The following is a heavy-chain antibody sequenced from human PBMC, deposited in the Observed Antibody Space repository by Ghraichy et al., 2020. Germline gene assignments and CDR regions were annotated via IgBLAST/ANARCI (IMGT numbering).Heavy chain of an antibody. J-gene: IGHJ4*02. CDR1: GGSISSYY. Sequence: ESLNISCTVSGGSISSYYWSWIRQPPGKGLEWIGYIYYSGSTNYSPSLKSRVTISVDTSKNQFSLKLSSVTAADTAVYFCARRLYGGNDYWGQGTLVTVSS. V-gene: IGHV4-59*08. CDR3: ARRLYGGNDY. D-gene: IGHD4-23*01. CDR2: IYYSGST.